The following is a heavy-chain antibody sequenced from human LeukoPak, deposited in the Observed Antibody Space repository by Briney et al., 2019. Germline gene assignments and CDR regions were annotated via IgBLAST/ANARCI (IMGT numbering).Heavy chain of an antibody. CDR1: GFTLSSHK. J-gene: IGHJ4*02. V-gene: IGHV3-30*18. CDR3: AKDVTGSYPL. D-gene: IGHD1-20*01. Sequence: GGSLRLSCVGSGFTLSSHKMNWVRQAPGKGLEWVAVISYDVSTKHYADSVKGRFTISRDNSKNALYLQMNSLGAEDTAVYYCAKDVTGSYPLWGQGTLVTVSS. CDR2: ISYDVSTK.